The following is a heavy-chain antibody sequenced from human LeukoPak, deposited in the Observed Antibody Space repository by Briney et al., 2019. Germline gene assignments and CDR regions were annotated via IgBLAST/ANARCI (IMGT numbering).Heavy chain of an antibody. CDR1: GGSISSYY. V-gene: IGHV4-59*01. CDR2: IYYSGST. Sequence: PSETLSLTCTVSGGSISSYYWNWIRQPPGKGLEWIGYIYYSGSTNYNPSLKSRATISVDTAKNQFSLKLSSVTAADTAVYFCALGYCSGGSCWTFDPWGQGTLVAVSS. J-gene: IGHJ5*02. D-gene: IGHD2-15*01. CDR3: ALGYCSGGSCWTFDP.